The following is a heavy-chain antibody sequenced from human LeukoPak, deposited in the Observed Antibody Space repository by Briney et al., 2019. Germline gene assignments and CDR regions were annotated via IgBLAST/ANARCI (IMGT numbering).Heavy chain of an antibody. CDR3: ARGCSSTSCYTEGAFDI. V-gene: IGHV3-21*01. CDR1: GFTFSSYG. J-gene: IGHJ3*02. D-gene: IGHD2-2*02. CDR2: ISSSSSYI. Sequence: GSLRLSCAASGFTFSSYGMNWVRQAPGKGLEWVSSISSSSSYIYYADSVKGRFTISRDNAKNSLYLQMNSLRAEDTAVYYCARGCSSTSCYTEGAFDIWGQGTMVTVSS.